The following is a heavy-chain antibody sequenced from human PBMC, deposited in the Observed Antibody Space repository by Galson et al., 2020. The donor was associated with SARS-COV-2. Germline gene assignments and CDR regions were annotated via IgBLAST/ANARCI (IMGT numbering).Heavy chain of an antibody. CDR2: IYYSGST. Sequence: ETSETLSLTCTVSGGSISSGDYYWSWIRQPPGKGLEWIGYIYYSGSTYYNPSLKSRVTISVDTSKNQFSLKLSSVTAADTAVYYCARDGGSSSIHSYYYGMDVWGQGTTVTVSS. J-gene: IGHJ6*02. CDR1: GGSISSGDYY. D-gene: IGHD6-6*01. V-gene: IGHV4-30-4*01. CDR3: ARDGGSSSIHSYYYGMDV.